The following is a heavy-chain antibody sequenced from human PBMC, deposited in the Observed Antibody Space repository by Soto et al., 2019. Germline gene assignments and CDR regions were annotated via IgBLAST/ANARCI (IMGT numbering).Heavy chain of an antibody. CDR3: ARTGGLYYYDSRGYPGFAP. J-gene: IGHJ5*02. D-gene: IGHD3-22*01. V-gene: IGHV1-46*01. CDR2: INPSGGST. Sequence: ASVKVSCKASGYTFTSYYMHWVRQAPGQGLEWMGIINPSGGSTSYAQKFQGRVTMTRDTSTSTVYMELSSLRSEDTAVYYCARTGGLYYYDSRGYPGFAPWGQGTLVTVSS. CDR1: GYTFTSYY.